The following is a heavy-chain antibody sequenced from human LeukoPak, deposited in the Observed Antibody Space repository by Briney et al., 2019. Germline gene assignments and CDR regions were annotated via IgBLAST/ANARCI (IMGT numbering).Heavy chain of an antibody. Sequence: GGSLRLSCAASGFTFSSYWMSWVRQAPGKGLEWVANIKQDGSEKNYVDSVKGRFTISRDNAKNSLYLQMNSLRAEDTAVYYCARSIAVAGYWFDPWGQGTLVTVSS. CDR1: GFTFSSYW. V-gene: IGHV3-7*03. J-gene: IGHJ5*02. CDR3: ARSIAVAGYWFDP. D-gene: IGHD6-19*01. CDR2: IKQDGSEK.